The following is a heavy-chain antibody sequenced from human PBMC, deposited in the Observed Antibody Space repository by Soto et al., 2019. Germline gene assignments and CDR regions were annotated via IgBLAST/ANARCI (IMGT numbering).Heavy chain of an antibody. J-gene: IGHJ4*02. D-gene: IGHD1-7*01. CDR2: IFYSGIT. Sequence: QVQLQESGPGLVKPSETLSLTCTVSGGSVSSGSYSWTWIRQPPGKGLEWIGNIFYSGITNYNPALKSRVTISADTSLNQFSLKLTSVTAADTAVYYCARELELPGAFDYWGQGTLVTVSS. CDR3: ARELELPGAFDY. CDR1: GGSVSSGSYS. V-gene: IGHV4-61*01.